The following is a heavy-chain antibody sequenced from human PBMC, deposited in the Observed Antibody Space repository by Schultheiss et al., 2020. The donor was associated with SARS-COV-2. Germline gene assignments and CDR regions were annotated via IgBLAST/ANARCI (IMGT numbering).Heavy chain of an antibody. D-gene: IGHD6-13*01. J-gene: IGHJ5*02. CDR1: GFTFSSYA. Sequence: GGSLRLSCAASGFTFSSYAMSWVRQGQGKGLEWVSAISGSGGSTYYADSVKGRFTISRDNSKNTLYLQMNSLRAEDTAVYYCAKDRTGYSSSWTWFDPWGQGTLVTVSS. CDR2: ISGSGGST. CDR3: AKDRTGYSSSWTWFDP. V-gene: IGHV3-23*01.